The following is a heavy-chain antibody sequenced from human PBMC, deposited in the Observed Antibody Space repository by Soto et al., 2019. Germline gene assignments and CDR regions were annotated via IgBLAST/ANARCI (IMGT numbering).Heavy chain of an antibody. CDR3: AGIPGGPPLRYFDY. V-gene: IGHV3-21*01. Sequence: GGALRRPCAASGFTLSSHSMSRVRQAPEKGLEWVSSISRSGSYIYYEDSLKGRFAISRDNAKNSLYLQMNSLRAEDTAVYYCAGIPGGPPLRYFDYWGQGTLVTVSS. CDR2: ISRSGSYI. CDR1: GFTLSSHS. J-gene: IGHJ4*02. D-gene: IGHD3-10*01.